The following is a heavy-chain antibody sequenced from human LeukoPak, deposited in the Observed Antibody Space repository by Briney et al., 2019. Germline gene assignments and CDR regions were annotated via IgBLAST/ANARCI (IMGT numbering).Heavy chain of an antibody. CDR2: STNKATGFIT. J-gene: IGHJ5*02. Sequence: GGSLRLSCAASGFTFSDHYMDWVRQAPGKGLEWVARSTNKATGFITLYAASVRGRFTISRDVSENSLYLQMNSLKTEDTAVYYCARDIVLMVYAIRRDNNWFDPWGQGTLVTVSS. CDR3: ARDIVLMVYAIRRDNNWFDP. D-gene: IGHD2-8*01. V-gene: IGHV3-72*01. CDR1: GFTFSDHY.